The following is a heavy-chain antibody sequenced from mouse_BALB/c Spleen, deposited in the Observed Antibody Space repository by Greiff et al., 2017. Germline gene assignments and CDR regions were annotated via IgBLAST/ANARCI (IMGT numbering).Heavy chain of an antibody. D-gene: IGHD1-1*01. CDR3: TRGFIYYYGSSHFDY. J-gene: IGHJ2*01. Sequence: QVQLQQSGAELVKPGASVKLSCKASGYTFTSYYMYWVKQRPGQGLEWIGEINPSNGGTNFNEKFKSKATLTVDKSSSTAYMQLSSLTSEDSAVYYCTRGFIYYYGSSHFDYWGQGTTLTVSS. CDR1: GYTFTSYY. CDR2: INPSNGGT. V-gene: IGHV1S81*02.